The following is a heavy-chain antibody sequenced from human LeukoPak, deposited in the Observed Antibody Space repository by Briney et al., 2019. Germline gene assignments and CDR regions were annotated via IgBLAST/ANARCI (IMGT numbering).Heavy chain of an antibody. CDR3: AKTLDSSSYDDAFDI. J-gene: IGHJ3*02. CDR2: ISYDGSNK. CDR1: GFTLSSYA. D-gene: IGHD6-6*01. V-gene: IGHV3-30-3*02. Sequence: GGSLRLSCAASGFTLSSYAMHWVRQAPGKGLEWVAVISYDGSNKYYADSVKGRFTISRDNSKNTLYLQMNSLRAEDTAVYYCAKTLDSSSYDDAFDIWGQGTMVTVSS.